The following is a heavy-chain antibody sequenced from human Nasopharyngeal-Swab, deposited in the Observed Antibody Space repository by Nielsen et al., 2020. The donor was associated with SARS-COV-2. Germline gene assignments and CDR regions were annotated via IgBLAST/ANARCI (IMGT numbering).Heavy chain of an antibody. D-gene: IGHD3-22*01. V-gene: IGHV4-59*01. Sequence: AGSLTLSCTVSGGSIRSYYWSWLRQPPGKGLEWIGYIYYSWSTNYNPSLKSRVTISVDTSKTQFSLKLSSVTAADTAVDYCAESSAPYYYDSSGYEFDYWGQGTLVTVSS. CDR2: IYYSWST. CDR1: GGSIRSYY. CDR3: AESSAPYYYDSSGYEFDY. J-gene: IGHJ4*02.